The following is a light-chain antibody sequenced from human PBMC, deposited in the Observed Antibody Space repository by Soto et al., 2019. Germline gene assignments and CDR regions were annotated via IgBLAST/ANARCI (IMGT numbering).Light chain of an antibody. CDR1: SSNIGAGYD. Sequence: QSVLTQPPSVSGAPGQRVTISCTGSSSNIGAGYDVHWYQQLPGTAPKLLIYGNSNRPSGVPDRFSGSKSGTSASLAITGVQAEDWADYYCQSYDSSLSVVFGGGTKVTVL. J-gene: IGLJ2*01. CDR2: GNS. V-gene: IGLV1-40*01. CDR3: QSYDSSLSVV.